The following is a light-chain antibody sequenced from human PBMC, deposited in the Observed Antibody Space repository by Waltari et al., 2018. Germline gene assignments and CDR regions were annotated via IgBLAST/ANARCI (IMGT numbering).Light chain of an antibody. CDR2: KSS. CDR3: QQYRTYYT. V-gene: IGKV1-5*03. CDR1: QTIGNW. Sequence: DIEMTQSPSTLSASVGDRVTITCRASQTIGNWVAWYQQKPGKAPKLLIYKSSGLESGVPSRFSGIGSGTEFTLTISSLQPDDSATYYCQQYRTYYTFGQGTRLEI. J-gene: IGKJ5*01.